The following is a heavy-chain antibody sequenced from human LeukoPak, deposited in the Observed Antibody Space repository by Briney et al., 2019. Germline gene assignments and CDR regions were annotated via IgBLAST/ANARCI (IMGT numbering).Heavy chain of an antibody. D-gene: IGHD2-15*01. CDR1: GYTFTSYY. Sequence: GASVKVSCKASGYTFTSYYMHWVRQAPGQGLEWMGLINPTGGSTGYAQKFQGRVTMTRDTSISTAYMELSRLRSDDTAVYYCARPLGYCSGGSCYDAFDIWGQGTMVTVSS. J-gene: IGHJ3*02. V-gene: IGHV1-46*01. CDR2: INPTGGST. CDR3: ARPLGYCSGGSCYDAFDI.